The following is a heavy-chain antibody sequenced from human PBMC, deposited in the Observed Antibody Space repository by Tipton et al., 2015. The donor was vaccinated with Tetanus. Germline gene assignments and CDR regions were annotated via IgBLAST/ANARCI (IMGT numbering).Heavy chain of an antibody. D-gene: IGHD2-21*02. CDR1: GGSISSGDYY. CDR2: IYYSGST. J-gene: IGHJ4*02. Sequence: LRLSCTVSGGSISSGDYYRSWIRQPPGKGLEWIGYIYYSGSTYYNPSLKSRVTISVDTSKNQFSLKLSSVTAADTAVYYCARVKVGTYCGGDCYSDDYWGQGTLVTVSS. CDR3: ARVKVGTYCGGDCYSDDY. V-gene: IGHV4-30-4*01.